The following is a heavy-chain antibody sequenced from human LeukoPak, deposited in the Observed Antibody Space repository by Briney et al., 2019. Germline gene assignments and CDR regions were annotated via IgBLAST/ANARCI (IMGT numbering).Heavy chain of an antibody. Sequence: PSETLSLTCAVYGGSFSGYYWSWIRQPPGKGLEWIGEINHSGSTNYNPSLKSRVTISVDTSKNQFSLKLSSVTAADTAVYYCARGHYDSSGYFVYYFDYWGQGTLVTVSS. D-gene: IGHD3-22*01. CDR1: GGSFSGYY. CDR3: ARGHYDSSGYFVYYFDY. J-gene: IGHJ4*02. V-gene: IGHV4-34*01. CDR2: INHSGST.